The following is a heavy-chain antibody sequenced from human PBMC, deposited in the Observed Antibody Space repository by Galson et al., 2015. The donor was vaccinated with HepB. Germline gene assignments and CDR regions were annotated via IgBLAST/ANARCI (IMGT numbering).Heavy chain of an antibody. J-gene: IGHJ3*01. Sequence: QAPGKGLEWVSSISISNSYIYYADSVRGRFTISRDNAKNSLYLQMNSLRAEDTAVYYCARDRGSQLKGFDLWGQGTMVTVSS. D-gene: IGHD3-10*01. V-gene: IGHV3-21*01. CDR2: ISISNSYI. CDR3: ARDRGSQLKGFDL.